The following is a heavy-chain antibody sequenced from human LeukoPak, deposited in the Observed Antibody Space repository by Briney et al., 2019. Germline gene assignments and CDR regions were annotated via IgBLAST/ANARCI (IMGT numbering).Heavy chain of an antibody. V-gene: IGHV2-70*11. J-gene: IGHJ4*02. CDR2: IDWDDDK. CDR3: ARMTYSGSYYQHYYFDY. D-gene: IGHD1-26*01. Sequence: SGPALVKLTQTLTLTCTFSGFSLSTSGMCVSWIRQPPGKALEWLARIDWDDDKYYSTSLKTRLTISKDTSKNQVVLTMTNMDPVDTATYYCARMTYSGSYYQHYYFDYWGQGTLVTVSS. CDR1: GFSLSTSGMC.